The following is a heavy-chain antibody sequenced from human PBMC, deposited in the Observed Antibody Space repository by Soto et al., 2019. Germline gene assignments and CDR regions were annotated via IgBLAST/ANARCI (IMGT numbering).Heavy chain of an antibody. V-gene: IGHV3-23*01. D-gene: IGHD1-26*01. J-gene: IGHJ5*01. CDR3: AKGLGSGSYAASDS. CDR1: GFTFSNYA. Sequence: VQLLESGGGLVQPGGSLRLSCAASGFTFSNYALSWVRQAPGKGLEWVSAITGSGDRTYYADSVKGRFTVSRDNSKNTLSLEMKSLSAEDTALYYCAKGLGSGSYAASDSWGQGTLVTVSS. CDR2: ITGSGDRT.